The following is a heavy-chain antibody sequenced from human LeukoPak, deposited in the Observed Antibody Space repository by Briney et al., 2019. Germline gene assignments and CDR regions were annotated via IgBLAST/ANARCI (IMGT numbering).Heavy chain of an antibody. CDR2: MHPNSGKT. V-gene: IGHV1-8*01. J-gene: IGHJ5*02. D-gene: IGHD3-3*01. Sequence: ASVKVSCNASGYTFTSYDINWVRQATGQGLEWMGWMHPNSGKTGYAQKFQGRVTMTRNTSISTAYMELSSLRSEDTAVYYCARGRPYYDFWSGYYPNWFDPWGQGTLVTVSS. CDR3: ARGRPYYDFWSGYYPNWFDP. CDR1: GYTFTSYD.